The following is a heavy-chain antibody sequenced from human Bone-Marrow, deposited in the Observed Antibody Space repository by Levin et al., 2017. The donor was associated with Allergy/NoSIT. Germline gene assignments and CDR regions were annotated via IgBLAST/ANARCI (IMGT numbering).Heavy chain of an antibody. CDR2: IYHSGST. V-gene: IGHV4-4*02. CDR3: ARTFDDSSGYYPLYYYYGMDG. D-gene: IGHD3-22*01. Sequence: SCAVSGGSISSSNWWSWVRQPPGQGLEWIGEIYHSGSTNYNPSLKSRVTISVDKSKNQCSLKLSSVTAADTAVYYCARTFDDSSGYYPLYYYYGMDGWGQGTTVTVSS. CDR1: GGSISSSNW. J-gene: IGHJ6*02.